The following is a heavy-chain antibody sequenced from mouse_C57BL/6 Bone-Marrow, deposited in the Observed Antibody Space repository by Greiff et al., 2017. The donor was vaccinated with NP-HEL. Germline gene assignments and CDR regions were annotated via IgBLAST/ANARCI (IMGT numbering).Heavy chain of an antibody. CDR3: ARYPSCYGSKTRYFEV. J-gene: IGHJ1*03. V-gene: IGHV1-76*01. D-gene: IGHD1-1*01. CDR2: IYPGSGNT. CDR1: GYTFTDYY. Sequence: QVQLQQSGAELVRPGASVKLSCKASGYTFTDYYINWVKQRPGQGLEWIARIYPGSGNTYYNEKFKGKATLTAEKSSSTAYMQLSSLTSEDSAVYYCARYPSCYGSKTRYFEVWGTAATVTVSS.